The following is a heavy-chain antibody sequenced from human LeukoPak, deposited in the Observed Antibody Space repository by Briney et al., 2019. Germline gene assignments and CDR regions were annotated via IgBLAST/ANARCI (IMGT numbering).Heavy chain of an antibody. CDR2: ISSSGSTI. CDR1: GFTFDDYG. D-gene: IGHD4-17*01. J-gene: IGHJ4*02. V-gene: IGHV3-48*03. CDR3: ARDSPLPYPTVDY. Sequence: GGSLRLSCAASGFTFDDYGMSWVRQGPGKGLEWVSYISSSGSTIYYADSVKGRFTISRDNAKNSLYLQMNSLRAEDTAVYYCARDSPLPYPTVDYWGQGTLVTVSS.